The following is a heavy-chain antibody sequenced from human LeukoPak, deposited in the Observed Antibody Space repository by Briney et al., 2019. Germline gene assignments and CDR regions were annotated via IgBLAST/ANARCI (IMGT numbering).Heavy chain of an antibody. CDR2: IYTSGST. V-gene: IGHV4-61*02. D-gene: IGHD3-3*01. Sequence: SETLSLTCTVSGGSISSGSYYWSWIRQPAGKGLEWIGRIYTSGSTNYNPSLKSRVTISVDTSKNQFSLKLSSVTAADTAVYYCARRARFLYAFDIWGQGTMVTVSS. CDR3: ARRARFLYAFDI. CDR1: GGSISSGSYY. J-gene: IGHJ3*02.